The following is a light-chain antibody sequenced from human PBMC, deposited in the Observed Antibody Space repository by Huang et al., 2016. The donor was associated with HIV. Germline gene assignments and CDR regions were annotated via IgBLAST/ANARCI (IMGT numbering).Light chain of an antibody. CDR1: QSVSSY. Sequence: EIVLTQSPVTLSLSPGERATLPCRASQSVSSYLAWYQQKPGQAPRLRIYDASNRATGIPARFSGSGSGTDFTLTISSLEPEDFAVYYCQQRSSWLTFGGGTAVEI. CDR3: QQRSSWLT. J-gene: IGKJ4*01. CDR2: DAS. V-gene: IGKV3-11*01.